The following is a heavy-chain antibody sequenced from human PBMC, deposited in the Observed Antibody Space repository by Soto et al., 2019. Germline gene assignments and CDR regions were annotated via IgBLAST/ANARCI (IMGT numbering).Heavy chain of an antibody. V-gene: IGHV4-59*01. CDR2: IYYSGST. J-gene: IGHJ6*02. Sequence: QVQLQESGPGLVKPSETLSLTCTVSGGSISSYYWSWIRQPPGKGLEWIGYIYYSGSTNYNPSLKGRVTISVDTSKNQFSLKLSSVTAADTAVYSCAREGVSSSWYNDYGMDVWGPGTTVTVSS. CDR3: AREGVSSSWYNDYGMDV. CDR1: GGSISSYY. D-gene: IGHD6-13*01.